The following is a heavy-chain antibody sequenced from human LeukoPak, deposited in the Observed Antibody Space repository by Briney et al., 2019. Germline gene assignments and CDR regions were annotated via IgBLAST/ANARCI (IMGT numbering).Heavy chain of an antibody. CDR2: SSAYNGNT. D-gene: IGHD5-18*01. CDR3: ARDLGEDTTMIFFDF. Sequence: ASVKVSCKGSGYTFTDFGISWVRQAPGQGLEWMGWSSAYNGNTKYAQNVQGRVTMTADTSTDTAYMELRSLRSDDTAVYYCARDLGEDTTMIFFDFWGQGTLVTVSS. V-gene: IGHV1-18*01. CDR1: GYTFTDFG. J-gene: IGHJ4*02.